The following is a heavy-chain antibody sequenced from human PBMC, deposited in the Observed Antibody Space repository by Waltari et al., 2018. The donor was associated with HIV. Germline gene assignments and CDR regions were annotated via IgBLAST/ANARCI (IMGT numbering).Heavy chain of an antibody. CDR1: GLTLSNAW. CDR2: IKSKADGGTE. V-gene: IGHV3-15*01. J-gene: IGHJ4*02. CDR3: YGFV. D-gene: IGHD3-10*01. Sequence: CAASGLTLSNAWMSWVRQAPGKGLECVGRIKSKADGGTEYYAAPVKGRFTISRDDSKNILYLQMTSLKTEDTAVYYCYGFVWGQGTLVTVSS.